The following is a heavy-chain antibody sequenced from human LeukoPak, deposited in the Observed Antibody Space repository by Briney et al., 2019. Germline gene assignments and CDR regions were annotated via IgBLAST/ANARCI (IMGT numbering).Heavy chain of an antibody. CDR1: GYTFTGYY. J-gene: IGHJ1*01. CDR2: INPNSGGT. CDR3: AATYYYDSSGYYNPYFQH. V-gene: IGHV1-2*06. D-gene: IGHD3-22*01. Sequence: GASVKVSCKASGYTFTGYYMHWVRQAPGQGLEWMGRINPNSGGTNYAQKFQGRVTMTRDTSISTAYMELSRLRSDDTAVYYCAATYYYDSSGYYNPYFQHWGQGTLVTVSS.